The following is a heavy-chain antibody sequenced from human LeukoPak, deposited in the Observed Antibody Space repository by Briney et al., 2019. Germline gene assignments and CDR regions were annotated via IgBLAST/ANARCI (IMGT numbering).Heavy chain of an antibody. CDR2: IKEDGSEK. D-gene: IGHD3-9*01. CDR1: GFTFSNYW. CDR3: ARNNDCLFYNWFDP. Sequence: GSLRLSCAASGFTFSNYWMSWVRQAPGKGLEWVANIKEDGSEKHYVASVKGRFTISRDNSKNTLYLQMNSLRAEDTAVYYCARNNDCLFYNWFDPWGQGTLVTVSS. V-gene: IGHV3-7*03. J-gene: IGHJ5*02.